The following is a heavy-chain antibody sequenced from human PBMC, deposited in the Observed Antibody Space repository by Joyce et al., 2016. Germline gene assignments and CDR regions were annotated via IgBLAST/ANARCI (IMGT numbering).Heavy chain of an antibody. D-gene: IGHD3-22*01. CDR1: GGPISNDNYL. CDR2: IHYSGSA. J-gene: IGHJ3*01. CDR3: AREVITTGDADAFDV. Sequence: QLQESGPGLVKPSQTLSLTCTVSGGPISNDNYLWCWIRQHPGKGLEWIGSIHYSGSAYYHPSLKSRVTISVDTSKNQFSLRVSSVTAADTAVYYCAREVITTGDADAFDVWGQGTMVTVSS. V-gene: IGHV4-31*03.